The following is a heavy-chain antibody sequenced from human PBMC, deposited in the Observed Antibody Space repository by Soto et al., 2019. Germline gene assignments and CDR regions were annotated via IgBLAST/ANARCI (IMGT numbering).Heavy chain of an antibody. CDR3: AKVGMDIVLITWKYYYYYMDV. D-gene: IGHD2-8*01. J-gene: IGHJ6*03. CDR1: GFTFSSYA. V-gene: IGHV3-23*01. CDR2: ISGSGGST. Sequence: GGSLRLSCAASGFTFSSYAMSWVRQAPGKGLEWVSAISGSGGSTYYADSVKGRFTISRDNSKNTLYLQMNSLRAEDTAVYYCAKVGMDIVLITWKYYYYYMDVWGKGTTVTVSS.